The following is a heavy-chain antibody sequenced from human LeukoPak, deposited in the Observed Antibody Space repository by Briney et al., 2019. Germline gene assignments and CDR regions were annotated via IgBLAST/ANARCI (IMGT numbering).Heavy chain of an antibody. D-gene: IGHD3-10*01. CDR1: GFSFSRDW. J-gene: IGHJ4*02. CDR3: ATDRGGGYFDY. V-gene: IGHV3-7*01. CDR2: IKEDGSEK. Sequence: GGSLRLSCVDSGFSFSRDWMSWVRQAPGKGLEWVASIKEDGSEKYFLDSVKGRFTISRDNAKNLVYLQMNSLRVEDTAVYYCATDRGGGYFDYWVQGTLVTVSS.